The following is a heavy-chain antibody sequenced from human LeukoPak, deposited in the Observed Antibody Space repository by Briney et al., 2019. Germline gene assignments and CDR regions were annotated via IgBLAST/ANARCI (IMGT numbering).Heavy chain of an antibody. CDR2: ISSSSSYI. Sequence: GGSLRLSCAASGFTFSSYSMNWVRQAPGKGLEWVSSISSSSSYIYYADSVKGRFTISRDNAKNSLYLQMNSLRAEDTAVYYCARGPWGYYYDSSGYCGYWGQGTLVTVSS. D-gene: IGHD3-22*01. V-gene: IGHV3-21*01. CDR3: ARGPWGYYYDSSGYCGY. CDR1: GFTFSSYS. J-gene: IGHJ4*02.